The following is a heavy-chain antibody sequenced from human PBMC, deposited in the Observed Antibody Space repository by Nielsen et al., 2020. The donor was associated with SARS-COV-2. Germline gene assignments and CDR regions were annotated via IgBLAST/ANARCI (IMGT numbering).Heavy chain of an antibody. J-gene: IGHJ6*03. CDR2: IIPIFGTA. CDR3: ARDPTSTVTTAGYYYYYYMDV. V-gene: IGHV1-69*01. Sequence: WVRQAPGQGLEWMGGIIPIFGTANYAQKFQGRVTITADESTSTVYMELSSLRSEDTAVYYCARDPTSTVTTAGYYYYYYMDVWGKGTTVTVSS. D-gene: IGHD4-11*01.